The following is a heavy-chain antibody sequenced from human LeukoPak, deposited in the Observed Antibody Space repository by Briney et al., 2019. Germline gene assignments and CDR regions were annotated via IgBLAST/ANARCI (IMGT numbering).Heavy chain of an antibody. CDR2: INPDGNER. CDR1: GFIFSSYY. V-gene: IGHV3-7*03. CDR3: TRDLAAVPGPRMDV. J-gene: IGHJ6*02. D-gene: IGHD6-19*01. Sequence: PGGSLRLSFAASGFIFSSYYMSWVRQAPGKGLEWVALINPDGNERYYVHSVKGRFTISRDNARNSLYLQMDSLRDDDTAMYFCTRDLAAVPGPRMDVWGQGTTVTVSS.